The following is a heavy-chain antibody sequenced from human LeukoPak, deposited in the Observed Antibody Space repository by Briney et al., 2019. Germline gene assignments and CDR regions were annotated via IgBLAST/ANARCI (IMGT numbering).Heavy chain of an antibody. J-gene: IGHJ4*02. D-gene: IGHD3-10*01. CDR2: INPNSGGT. V-gene: IGHV1-2*02. Sequence: RASVKVSCKASGYTFTGYYMHWVRQAPGQGLEWMGWINPNSGGTNYAQKFQGRVTMTRDTSISTAYMDLSSLTSEDTAVYYCARERTDMVRGIMSFEIFDQWGQGTLVTVSS. CDR3: ARERTDMVRGIMSFEIFDQ. CDR1: GYTFTGYY.